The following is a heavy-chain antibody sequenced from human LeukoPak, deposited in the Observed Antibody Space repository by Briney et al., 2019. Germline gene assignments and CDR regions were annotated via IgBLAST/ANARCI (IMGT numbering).Heavy chain of an antibody. D-gene: IGHD6-19*01. CDR1: GYSFTSYW. V-gene: IGHV5-51*01. J-gene: IGHJ4*02. CDR3: ARRAGGYSSGWYSYYFDY. CDR2: IYPGDSDT. Sequence: GESLQISCKGSGYSFTSYWIGWVRQMPGKGGEWMGIIYPGDSDTRYSPSFQGQVTISADKSISTAYLQWSSLKASDTAMYYCARRAGGYSSGWYSYYFDYWGQGTLVTVSS.